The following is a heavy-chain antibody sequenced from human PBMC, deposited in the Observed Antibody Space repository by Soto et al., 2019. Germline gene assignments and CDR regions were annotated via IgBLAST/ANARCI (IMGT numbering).Heavy chain of an antibody. V-gene: IGHV3-9*01. CDR2: ISWNSGSI. CDR3: AKAKHFVLGAVTTFLFDY. J-gene: IGHJ4*02. Sequence: EVQLVESGGGLVQPGRSLRLSCAASGFTFDDYAMHWVRQAPGKGLEWVSGISWNSGSIGYADSVKGRFTTSRDNAKNSLYLKMNSLRAEDTALYYCAKAKHFVLGAVTTFLFDYWGQGTLVTVSS. CDR1: GFTFDDYA. D-gene: IGHD4-17*01.